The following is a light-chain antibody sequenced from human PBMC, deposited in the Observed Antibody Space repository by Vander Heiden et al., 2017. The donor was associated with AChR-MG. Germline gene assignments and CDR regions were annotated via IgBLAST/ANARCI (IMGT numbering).Light chain of an antibody. V-gene: IGKV4-1*01. J-gene: IGKJ2*01. Sequence: DIVMTQSPDSLAVSLGERATINCKSSQSVLYSSNNKNYLAWYQQKPGQPPKLLIYWASTRESGVPDRFSGSGSGTDFTLTISSLQAEDVAVYYCQQYDSNPQTFGQGTKLEIK. CDR2: WAS. CDR3: QQYDSNPQT. CDR1: QSVLYSSNNKNY.